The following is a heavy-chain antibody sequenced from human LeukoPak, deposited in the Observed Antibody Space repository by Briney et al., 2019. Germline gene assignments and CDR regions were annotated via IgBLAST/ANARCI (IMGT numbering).Heavy chain of an antibody. CDR1: GYSISRGNY. J-gene: IGHJ4*02. CDR3: ARDPRPRGGWFYFDY. CDR2: IYQSGIT. Sequence: PSGTLSLTCGVSGYSISRGNYWSWVRQSPGKGLGWIGDIYQSGITNYNPSLKSRVTMSLDKSKNEFSLSLHSVTAADTAVYFCARDPRPRGGWFYFDYWGQGILVTVSS. V-gene: IGHV4-4*02. D-gene: IGHD6-19*01.